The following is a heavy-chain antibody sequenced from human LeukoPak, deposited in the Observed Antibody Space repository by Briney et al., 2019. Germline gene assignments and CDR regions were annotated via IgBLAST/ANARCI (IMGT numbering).Heavy chain of an antibody. CDR1: GFAFSSYA. J-gene: IGHJ2*01. CDR3: AQGARADTFWYFDL. D-gene: IGHD3-16*01. Sequence: GGSLRLSCAASGFAFSSYAMSWVRQAPGKGLEWVSCIRGSGATTFHADSVKGRFTISRDNSKNTLYLQMNGLSSEDTAVYYCAQGARADTFWYFDLWGRGTLVTVSS. CDR2: IRGSGATT. V-gene: IGHV3-23*01.